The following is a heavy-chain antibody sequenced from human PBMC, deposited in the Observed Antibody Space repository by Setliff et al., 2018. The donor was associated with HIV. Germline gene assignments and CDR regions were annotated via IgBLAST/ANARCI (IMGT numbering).Heavy chain of an antibody. CDR3: ARVGPGDGYYFDY. CDR2: INHSGSS. CDR1: GGSFSGDY. J-gene: IGHJ4*02. V-gene: IGHV4-34*01. Sequence: PSETLSLTCTVFGGSFSGDYCSWIRQSPGKGLEWIGEINHSGSSTYNPSLKSRVTMSVDTSKNQFSLKLSSVTAADTAVYYCARVGPGDGYYFDYWGQGTLVTVSS. D-gene: IGHD7-27*01.